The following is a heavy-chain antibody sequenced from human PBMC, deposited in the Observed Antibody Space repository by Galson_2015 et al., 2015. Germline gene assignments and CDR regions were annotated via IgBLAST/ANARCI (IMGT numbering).Heavy chain of an antibody. V-gene: IGHV3-23*01. CDR2: ISGSGGST. D-gene: IGHD2-21*01. Sequence: SLRLSCAASGFTFSSYAMSWVRQAPGKGLEWVSAISGSGGSTYYADSVKSRFTISRDNSKNTLYLQMNSLRAEDTAVYYCAKDLAVLWLGWFDPWGQGTLVTVSS. CDR1: GFTFSSYA. CDR3: AKDLAVLWLGWFDP. J-gene: IGHJ5*02.